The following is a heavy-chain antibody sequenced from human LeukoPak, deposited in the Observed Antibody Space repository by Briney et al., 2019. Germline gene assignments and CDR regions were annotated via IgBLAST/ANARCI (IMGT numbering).Heavy chain of an antibody. CDR2: IYYSGST. CDR1: GGSISSSSYY. CDR3: ARRGSSSSYDY. D-gene: IGHD6-6*01. J-gene: IGHJ4*02. V-gene: IGHV4-39*01. Sequence: SETLSLTCTVSGGSISSSSYYWGWIRQPPGKGLERIGSIYYSGSTYYNPSLKSRVTISVDTSKNQFSLKLSSVTAADTAVYYCARRGSSSSYDYWGQGTLSPSPQ.